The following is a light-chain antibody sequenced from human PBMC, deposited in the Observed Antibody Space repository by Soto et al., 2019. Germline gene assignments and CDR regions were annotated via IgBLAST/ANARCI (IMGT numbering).Light chain of an antibody. Sequence: QAVVTQEPAFSVSPGGTVTLTCGLTSGSVSTSYYPSWYQQTPGKAPRTLIYSTNTRSSGVPARFSGSILGNKAALTITGAQADDESDYHCVLYMSSGIWVCGGGTQLTVL. CDR1: SGSVSTSYY. CDR2: STN. CDR3: VLYMSSGIWV. J-gene: IGLJ3*02. V-gene: IGLV8-61*01.